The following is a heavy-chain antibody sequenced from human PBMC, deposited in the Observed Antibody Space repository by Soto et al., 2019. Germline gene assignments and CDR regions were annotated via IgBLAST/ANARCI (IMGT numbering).Heavy chain of an antibody. J-gene: IGHJ4*02. CDR3: AKHIVATIGFDY. CDR1: GFTFTSYA. D-gene: IGHD5-12*01. Sequence: TGGSLRLSCAASGFTFTSYAMSWVRQAPRKGLEWVSTISGSAVSTYYADSVKGRFTISRDNSKNTVYLQMNSLRAEDAALYYCAKHIVATIGFDYWGQGTLVTVSS. CDR2: ISGSAVST. V-gene: IGHV3-23*01.